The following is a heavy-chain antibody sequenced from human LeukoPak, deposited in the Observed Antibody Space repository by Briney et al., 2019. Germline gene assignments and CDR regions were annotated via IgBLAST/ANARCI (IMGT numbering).Heavy chain of an antibody. V-gene: IGHV3-64D*06. CDR1: GFTFSSYA. D-gene: IGHD3-10*01. CDR3: VKELYYYGSGGFDY. CDR2: ISSNGGST. Sequence: GSLGLSCSASGFTFSSYAMHWVRQAPGKGLEYVSAISSNGGSTYYADSVKGRFTISRDNSKNTLYLQMSSLRAEDTAVYYCVKELYYYGSGGFDYWGQGALVTVSS. J-gene: IGHJ4*02.